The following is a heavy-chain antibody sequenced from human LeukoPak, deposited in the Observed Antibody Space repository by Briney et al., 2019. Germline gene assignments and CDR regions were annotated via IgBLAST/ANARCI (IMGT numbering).Heavy chain of an antibody. CDR3: ARDRYYRSGSWDY. D-gene: IGHD3-10*01. CDR2: ISGSASTI. V-gene: IGHV3-48*03. Sequence: GGSLRLSCAASGFTFSSYEMNWVRQAPGKGLEWVSYISGSASTIYYADSMKGRFTISRDNAKNSLYLQMNSLRAEDTAVYYCARDRYYRSGSWDYWGQGSLVTVSS. CDR1: GFTFSSYE. J-gene: IGHJ4*02.